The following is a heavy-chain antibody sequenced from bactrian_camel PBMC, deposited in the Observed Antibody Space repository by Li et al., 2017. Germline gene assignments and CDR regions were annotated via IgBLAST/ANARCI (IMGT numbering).Heavy chain of an antibody. J-gene: IGHJ6*01. CDR1: GINVSRYD. CDR3: ATGIRWDRKRNDFGY. CDR2: LHNGGT. V-gene: IGHV3S40*01. Sequence: VQLVESGGGLVNTGGSLRLSCAVSGINVSRYDWSWVRQAPGKDFEWVIALHNGGTYEADFAKGRFTISRDNEKNMVYLQMDNLKTEDTAVYFCATGIRWDRKRNDFGYWGPGTQVTVS. D-gene: IGHD5*01.